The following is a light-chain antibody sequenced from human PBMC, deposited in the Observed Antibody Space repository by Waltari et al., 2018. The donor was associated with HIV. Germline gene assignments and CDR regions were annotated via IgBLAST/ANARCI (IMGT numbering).Light chain of an antibody. CDR3: QQYGSSPPIT. J-gene: IGKJ5*01. Sequence: EILLTHSPGTLSLSPGERATLSSGARQSLSSNYLAWYQEKPGQAPRHLIYAASSRASGIPDRFSGSGAGTDFTLTISRLEPEDFAVYYCQQYGSSPPITFGQGTRLEIK. CDR2: AAS. V-gene: IGKV3-20*01. CDR1: QSLSSNY.